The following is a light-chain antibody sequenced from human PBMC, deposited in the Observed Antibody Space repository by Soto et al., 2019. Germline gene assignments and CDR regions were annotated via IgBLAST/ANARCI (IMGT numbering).Light chain of an antibody. V-gene: IGKV1-5*02. J-gene: IGKJ1*01. CDR1: QSVSTR. CDR3: QQYSVSWT. Sequence: DIQMTQSPSSLSASVGDRVTIICRASQSVSTRLAWYQQKPGKAPKVLIYDASIWAGGVPSRFTGSGSGTEFTLTINSLQTDDFATYYCQQYSVSWTFGQGTKVEIK. CDR2: DAS.